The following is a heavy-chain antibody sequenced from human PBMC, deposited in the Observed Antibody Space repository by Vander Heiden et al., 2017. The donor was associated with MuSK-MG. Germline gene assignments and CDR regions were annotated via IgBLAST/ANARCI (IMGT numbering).Heavy chain of an antibody. Sequence: QVQLVESGGGVVQPGRSLRLSCAASGFTFSRYGMHWVRQAPGKGLESVAVISYDGSNKYYADSVKGRFTISRDNSKNTLYLQMNSLRAEDTAVYYCAKGARITFGGVIVDIDYWGQGTLVTVSS. CDR2: ISYDGSNK. CDR1: GFTFSRYG. V-gene: IGHV3-30*18. D-gene: IGHD3-16*02. CDR3: AKGARITFGGVIVDIDY. J-gene: IGHJ4*02.